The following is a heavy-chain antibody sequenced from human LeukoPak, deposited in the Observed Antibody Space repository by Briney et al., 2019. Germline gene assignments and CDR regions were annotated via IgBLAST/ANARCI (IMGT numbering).Heavy chain of an antibody. D-gene: IGHD6-6*01. V-gene: IGHV4-59*01. J-gene: IGHJ4*02. CDR3: ALYSSSSDY. CDR1: GGSTNNYY. Sequence: SETLSLTCTVSGGSTNNYYWSWIRQPPGKGLEWIGFIYDSGSTCYNPSLKSRVTISVDTSKNQFSLKLSSVTAADTAMYYCALYSSSSDYWGQGTLVTVSS. CDR2: IYDSGST.